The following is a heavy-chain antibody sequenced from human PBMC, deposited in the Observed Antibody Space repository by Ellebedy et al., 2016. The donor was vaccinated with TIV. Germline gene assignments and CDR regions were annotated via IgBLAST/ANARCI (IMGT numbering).Heavy chain of an antibody. D-gene: IGHD2-2*01. J-gene: IGHJ5*02. V-gene: IGHV3-11*01. CDR1: GFTFSDFY. Sequence: SLKISCAASGFTFSDFYMIWIRQAPGKGLEWVSYISSSGNSIYYADSVKGRFTISRDNAKSSLYLQMNSLRAEDTAVYYCARDTRFIDHQHNWFDPWGQGTLVTVSS. CDR3: ARDTRFIDHQHNWFDP. CDR2: ISSSGNSI.